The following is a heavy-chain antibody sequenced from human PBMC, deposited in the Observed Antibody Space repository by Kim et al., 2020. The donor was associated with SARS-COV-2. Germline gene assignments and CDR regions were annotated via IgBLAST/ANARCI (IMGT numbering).Heavy chain of an antibody. V-gene: IGHV1-46*01. D-gene: IGHD3-10*01. CDR1: GYTFTEYH. CDR2: INPGVGAT. J-gene: IGHJ4*02. Sequence: ASVKVSCKASGYTFTEYHMHWVRQAPGQGLEWLSTINPGVGATTYAQKFQGRVTVTSDTSTSTVYMELSSLRSEDTAVYYCARALREGSGVLRGVSDYWGQGALVAVSS. CDR3: ARALREGSGVLRGVSDY.